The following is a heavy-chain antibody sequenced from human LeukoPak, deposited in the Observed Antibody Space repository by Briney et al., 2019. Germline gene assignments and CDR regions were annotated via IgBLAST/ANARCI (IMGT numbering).Heavy chain of an antibody. CDR2: IYYSGST. V-gene: IGHV4-59*01. Sequence: SETLSLTCAVSGGSISSYYWSWIRQPPGKGLEWIGYIYYSGSTNYNPSLKSRVTISVDTSKNQFSLKLSSVTAADTAVYYCAGNDFWSGYPPLYYMDVWGKGTTVTVSS. CDR1: GGSISSYY. D-gene: IGHD3-3*01. J-gene: IGHJ6*03. CDR3: AGNDFWSGYPPLYYMDV.